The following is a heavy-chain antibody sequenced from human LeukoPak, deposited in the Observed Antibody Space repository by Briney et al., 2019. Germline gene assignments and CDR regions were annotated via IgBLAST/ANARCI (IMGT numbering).Heavy chain of an antibody. D-gene: IGHD3-22*01. Sequence: SETLPLTCTVSGYSISSGYYWGWIRQPPGKGLEWIGSIYYSGSTYYNPSLKSRVTISVDTSKNQFSLKLSSVTAADTAVYYCARAQDYYDIKACFQHWGQGTLVTVSS. CDR3: ARAQDYYDIKACFQH. J-gene: IGHJ1*01. CDR1: GYSISSGYY. V-gene: IGHV4-38-2*02. CDR2: IYYSGST.